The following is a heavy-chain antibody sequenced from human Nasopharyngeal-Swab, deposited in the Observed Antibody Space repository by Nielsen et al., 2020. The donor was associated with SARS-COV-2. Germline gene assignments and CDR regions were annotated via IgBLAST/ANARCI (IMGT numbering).Heavy chain of an antibody. J-gene: IGHJ6*02. CDR3: ARVRFLEWLFPLYYYYGMDV. Sequence: GESLKISCAASGFTFSSYSMNWVRQAPGKGLEWVSSISSSSSYIYYADSVKGRFTISRDNAKNSLSLQRNSLRAEDTAVYYCARVRFLEWLFPLYYYYGMDVWGQGTTVTVSS. CDR2: ISSSSSYI. CDR1: GFTFSSYS. V-gene: IGHV3-21*01. D-gene: IGHD3-3*01.